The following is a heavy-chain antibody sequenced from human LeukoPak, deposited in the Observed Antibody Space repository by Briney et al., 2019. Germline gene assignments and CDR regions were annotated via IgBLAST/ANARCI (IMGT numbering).Heavy chain of an antibody. CDR3: ARRNDPYYFDY. Sequence: TSQTLSLTCTVSGGSISSGDYYWSWIRQPPGKGLEWIGYIYYSGSSFYNPSLKSRLTISVDTSKNHFSLNLSSVTAADPAVYYCARRNDPYYFDYWGQGTLVTVSS. D-gene: IGHD3-16*01. V-gene: IGHV4-30-4*08. CDR2: IYYSGSS. J-gene: IGHJ4*02. CDR1: GGSISSGDYY.